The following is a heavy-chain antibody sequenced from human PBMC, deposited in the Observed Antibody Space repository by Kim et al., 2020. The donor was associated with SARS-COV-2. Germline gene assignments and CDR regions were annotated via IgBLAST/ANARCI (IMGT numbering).Heavy chain of an antibody. D-gene: IGHD7-27*01. CDR2: I. V-gene: IGHV3-23*01. J-gene: IGHJ3*01. Sequence: IDYADPVTSRFTISRDNSRNTLYLQMNSLRAEDTAVYYCAKAWGHPDAFDFGGQGTMVTVSS. CDR3: AKAWGHPDAFDF.